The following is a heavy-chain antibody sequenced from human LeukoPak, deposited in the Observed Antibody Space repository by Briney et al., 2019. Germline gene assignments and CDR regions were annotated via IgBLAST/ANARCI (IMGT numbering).Heavy chain of an antibody. Sequence: SETLSLTCADYGGSFSGYYWSWIRQPPGKGLEWIGEINHSGSTNYNPSLKRRVTISVDTSKNQFSLKLSSVTAADTAVYYCARCYYDSSGCDYWGQGTLVTVSS. CDR1: GGSFSGYY. V-gene: IGHV4-34*01. CDR2: INHSGST. CDR3: ARCYYDSSGCDY. J-gene: IGHJ4*02. D-gene: IGHD3-22*01.